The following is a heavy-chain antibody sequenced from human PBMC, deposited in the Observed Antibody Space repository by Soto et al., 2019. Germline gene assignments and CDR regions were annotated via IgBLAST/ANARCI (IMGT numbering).Heavy chain of an antibody. J-gene: IGHJ5*01. CDR3: ARRLVAVARGASWFDS. Sequence: QITLKESGPPLVKPTQTLTLTCTFSGFSLSTSGVAVGWIRQPPGKALEWLALIYWDDDKRYSPSLKSRLTITKDTSKNQVVLTMTNMDPVDTATYYCARRLVAVARGASWFDSWGQGTLVTVSS. CDR2: IYWDDDK. CDR1: GFSLSTSGVA. V-gene: IGHV2-5*02. D-gene: IGHD3-10*01.